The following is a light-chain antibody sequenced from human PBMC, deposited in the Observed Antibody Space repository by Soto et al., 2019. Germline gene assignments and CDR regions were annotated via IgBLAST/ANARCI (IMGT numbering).Light chain of an antibody. Sequence: QSVLTQPPSVSAAPGQRVTISCSGSSFNIGDNYVSWYQQLPGTAPKLLIYENYKRPSGIPDRFSGSKSGTSATLDITGLQTGDEADYYCGTWDSSLTAGVFGGGTKLTV. CDR3: GTWDSSLTAGV. CDR2: ENY. CDR1: SFNIGDNY. J-gene: IGLJ2*01. V-gene: IGLV1-51*02.